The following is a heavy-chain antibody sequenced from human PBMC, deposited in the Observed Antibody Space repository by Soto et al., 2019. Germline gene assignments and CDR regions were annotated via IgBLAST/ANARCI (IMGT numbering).Heavy chain of an antibody. CDR1: GGTFSSYA. V-gene: IGHV1-69*13. CDR2: IIPIFGTA. D-gene: IGHD6-13*01. CDR3: ARGYSSSWYIDY. Sequence: RASVKVSCKASGGTFSSYAISWVRQAPGQGLEWMGGIIPIFGTANYAQKFQGRVTITADESTSTAYMELSSLRSEDSAVYYCARGYSSSWYIDYWGQGTLVTVSS. J-gene: IGHJ4*02.